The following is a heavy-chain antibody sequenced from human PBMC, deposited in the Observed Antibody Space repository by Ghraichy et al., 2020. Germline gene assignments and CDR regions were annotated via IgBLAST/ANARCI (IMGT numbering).Heavy chain of an antibody. Sequence: SVKVSCKASGDTFNSDAFSWVRQAPGQGLEWMGGIIPFFSTPNYAQKFQGRVTITADASKNTVYMDLSNLQPDDTAIYYCVRESGYCGSVNHFCKYYYFDVWGNGTTVTVSS. J-gene: IGHJ6*03. CDR1: GDTFNSDA. CDR2: IIPFFSTP. V-gene: IGHV1-69*13. CDR3: VRESGYCGSVNHFCKYYYFDV. D-gene: IGHD1-26*01.